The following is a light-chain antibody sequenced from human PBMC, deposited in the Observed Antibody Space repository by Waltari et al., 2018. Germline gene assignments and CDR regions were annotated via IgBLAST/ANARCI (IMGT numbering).Light chain of an antibody. CDR3: CSYAGSSTLWV. Sequence: QSALTQPASVSGSPGQSITISCTGTSSDVGSYNLVSWYQQPPGKAPKLMIYEVSKRPSGVSNRVSGSKSGNTASLTISGLQAEDEAGYYCCSYAGSSTLWVFGTGTKVTVL. CDR2: EVS. V-gene: IGLV2-23*02. J-gene: IGLJ1*01. CDR1: SSDVGSYNL.